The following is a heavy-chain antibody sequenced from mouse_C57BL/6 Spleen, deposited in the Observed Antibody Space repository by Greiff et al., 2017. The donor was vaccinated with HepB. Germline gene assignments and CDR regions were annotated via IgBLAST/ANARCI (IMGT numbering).Heavy chain of an antibody. CDR3: ARPLDSSGYLLDY. CDR2: ISSGGSYT. Sequence: EVKVVESGGDLVKPGGSLKLSCAASGFTFSSYGMSWVRQTPDKRLEWVATISSGGSYTYYPDSVKGRFSISRDNAKNTLYLQMSSLKSEDTAMYYCARPLDSSGYLLDYWGQGTTLTVSS. V-gene: IGHV5-6*01. J-gene: IGHJ2*01. CDR1: GFTFSSYG. D-gene: IGHD3-2*02.